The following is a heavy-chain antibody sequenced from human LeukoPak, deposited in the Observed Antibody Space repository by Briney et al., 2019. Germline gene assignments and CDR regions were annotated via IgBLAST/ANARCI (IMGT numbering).Heavy chain of an antibody. V-gene: IGHV3-21*01. CDR3: AREISKKYYDFWSRRFDY. Sequence: SGGSLRLSCAASGFTFSSYSMNWVRQAPGKGLEWVSSISSSSSYIYYADSVKGRFTIYRDNAKNSLYLQMNSLRAEDTAVYYCAREISKKYYDFWSRRFDYWGQGTLVTVSS. J-gene: IGHJ4*02. D-gene: IGHD3-3*01. CDR1: GFTFSSYS. CDR2: ISSSSSYI.